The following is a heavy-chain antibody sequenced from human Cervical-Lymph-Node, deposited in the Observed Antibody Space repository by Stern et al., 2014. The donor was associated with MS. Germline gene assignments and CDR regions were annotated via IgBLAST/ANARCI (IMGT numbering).Heavy chain of an antibody. CDR1: GFTFSSYS. D-gene: IGHD3-10*02. V-gene: IGHV3-21*01. CDR3: ARTPYDYVRSHIDY. J-gene: IGHJ4*02. Sequence: EVQLEESGGGLVKPGGSLRLSCAASGFTFSSYSMNWVRQAPGKGLEWVSSISATSSYIYYADSVTGRFTVSRDNAKNSLYLQMNSLRAEDTALYYCARTPYDYVRSHIDYWGQGTLVTVSS. CDR2: ISATSSYI.